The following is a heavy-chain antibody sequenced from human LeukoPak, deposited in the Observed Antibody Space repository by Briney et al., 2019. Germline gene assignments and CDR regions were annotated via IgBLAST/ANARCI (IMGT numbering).Heavy chain of an antibody. D-gene: IGHD6-19*01. CDR1: GFTFSSYG. CDR2: IRYDGSNK. J-gene: IGHJ6*03. Sequence: QPGGSLRLSCAASGFTFSSYGMHWVRQAPGKGLEWVAFIRYDGSNKYYADSVKGRFTISRDNSKNTLYLQMNSLRAEDTAVYYRAKDRAVAAPYYYYYMDVWGKGTTVTVSS. V-gene: IGHV3-30*02. CDR3: AKDRAVAAPYYYYYMDV.